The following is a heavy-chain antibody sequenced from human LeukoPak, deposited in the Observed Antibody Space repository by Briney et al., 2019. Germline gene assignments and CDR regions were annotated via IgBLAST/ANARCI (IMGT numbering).Heavy chain of an antibody. CDR1: GFTFSSYA. CDR3: VRLRLGELSLYYFDY. CDR2: ISGSGGST. D-gene: IGHD3-16*02. V-gene: IGHV3-23*01. Sequence: QPGGSLRLFCAASGFTFSSYAMSWVRQAPGKGLEWVSAISGSGGSTYYADSVKGRFTISRDNSKNTLYLQMNSLRAEDTAVYYCVRLRLGELSLYYFDYWGQGTLVTVSS. J-gene: IGHJ4*02.